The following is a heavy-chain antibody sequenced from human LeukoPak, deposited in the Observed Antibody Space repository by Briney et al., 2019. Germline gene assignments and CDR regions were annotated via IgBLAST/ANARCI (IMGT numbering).Heavy chain of an antibody. J-gene: IGHJ4*02. Sequence: SETLSLTCTVSGVSIGAYYWTWVRQPPGKGLVWVAYMYYSGVTNYSPSLKSRVTISVDTSKNQISLKLSSATAADTAVYYCASQFGVRYFDYWGQGTLVTVSS. CDR2: MYYSGVT. CDR1: GVSIGAYY. V-gene: IGHV4-59*08. D-gene: IGHD3-10*01. CDR3: ASQFGVRYFDY.